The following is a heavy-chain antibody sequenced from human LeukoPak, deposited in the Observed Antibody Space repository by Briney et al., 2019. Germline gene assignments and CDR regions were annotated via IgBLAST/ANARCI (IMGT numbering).Heavy chain of an antibody. CDR2: IYTSGST. D-gene: IGHD6-13*01. Sequence: SETLSLTCTVSADSISSYYWSWIRQPAGKGLEWIGRIYTSGSTNYNPSLKSRVTISVDTSKNQFSLKLSSVTAADTAVYYCARGNLGIAAAGTLRFDPWGQGTLVTVSS. CDR1: ADSISSYY. CDR3: ARGNLGIAAAGTLRFDP. V-gene: IGHV4-4*07. J-gene: IGHJ5*02.